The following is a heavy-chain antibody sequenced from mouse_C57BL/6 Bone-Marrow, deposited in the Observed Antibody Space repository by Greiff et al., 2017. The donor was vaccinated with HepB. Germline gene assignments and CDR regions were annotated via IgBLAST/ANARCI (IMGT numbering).Heavy chain of an antibody. CDR2: ISYDGSN. D-gene: IGHD2-4*01. CDR3: AKFYYDYDDGGNYYAMDY. CDR1: GYSITSGYY. J-gene: IGHJ4*01. Sequence: LLESGPGLVKPSQSLSLTCSVTGYSITSGYYWNWIRQFPGNKLEWMGYISYDGSNNYNPSLKNRISITRDTSKNQFFLKLNSVTTEDTATYYCAKFYYDYDDGGNYYAMDYWGQGTSVTVSS. V-gene: IGHV3-6*01.